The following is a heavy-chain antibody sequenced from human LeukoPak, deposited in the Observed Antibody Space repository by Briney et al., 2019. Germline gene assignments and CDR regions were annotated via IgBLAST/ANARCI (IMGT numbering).Heavy chain of an antibody. CDR2: INPDRGDT. CDR3: AREPPAPEDFDY. Sequence: ASVKVSCKASGYTYTAYFIHWVRQAPGQGLEWMGWINPDRGDTSYAGKFQGRVTMTRDTSITTAYMELSRLTSDDTAMYYCAREPPAPEDFDYWGQGTLVTVFS. CDR1: GYTYTAYF. V-gene: IGHV1-2*02. J-gene: IGHJ4*02.